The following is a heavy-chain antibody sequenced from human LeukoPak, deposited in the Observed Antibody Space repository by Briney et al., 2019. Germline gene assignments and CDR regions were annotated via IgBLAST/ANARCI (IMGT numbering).Heavy chain of an antibody. CDR2: ISYDGSNK. CDR1: GFTFSSYG. Sequence: HPGRSLRLSCAASGFTFSSYGMHWVRPAPGKGREWVAVISYDGSNKYYADSVKGRFTISRDNSKNTLYLQMNSLRAEDTAVYYCAKPVGAWIQLWERSDGAFAIWSQGTMVTVSS. J-gene: IGHJ3*02. CDR3: AKPVGAWIQLWERSDGAFAI. V-gene: IGHV3-30*18. D-gene: IGHD5-18*01.